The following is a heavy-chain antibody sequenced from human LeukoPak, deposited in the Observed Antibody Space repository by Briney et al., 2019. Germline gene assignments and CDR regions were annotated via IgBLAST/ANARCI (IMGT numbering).Heavy chain of an antibody. CDR3: AKCRGSSWSDYFDY. D-gene: IGHD6-13*01. Sequence: GASLRLSCAVSGFSLSRYAMSWVRKAPGKGLELVSAISDSGGSTYYADSVKGRFTISRDNSRNTLYLQMNTLRAEDTAVYYCAKCRGSSWSDYFDYWGQGTLVTVSS. CDR1: GFSLSRYA. CDR2: ISDSGGST. V-gene: IGHV3-23*01. J-gene: IGHJ4*02.